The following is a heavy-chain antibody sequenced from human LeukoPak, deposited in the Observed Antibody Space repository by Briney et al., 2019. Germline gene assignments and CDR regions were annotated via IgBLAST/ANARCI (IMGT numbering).Heavy chain of an antibody. D-gene: IGHD1-1*01. V-gene: IGHV3-49*03. Sequence: LSLTCAVYGGSFSGYYWIWIRQAPGKGLEWVGFIRSKAYGETADYAASVKGRFTISRDDSKAIAYLQMNSLKTEDTAVYHCTRDRGAYNLYDCWGQGTLVTVSS. CDR2: IRSKAYGETA. CDR3: TRDRGAYNLYDC. J-gene: IGHJ4*02. CDR1: GGSFSGYY.